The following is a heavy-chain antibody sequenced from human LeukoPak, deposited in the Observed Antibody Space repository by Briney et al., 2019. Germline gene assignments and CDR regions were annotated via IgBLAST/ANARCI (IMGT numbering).Heavy chain of an antibody. Sequence: SETLSLTCTVSGGSISSSSYYWGWIRQPPGKGLEWIGSIFYSGSTYYNPSLQSRVTISVDTSKNQFSLKLTSVAATDTAVYYCARYRGAVAGNYFDYWGQGTLVTVSS. D-gene: IGHD6-19*01. CDR3: ARYRGAVAGNYFDY. CDR2: IFYSGST. V-gene: IGHV4-39*01. CDR1: GGSISSSSYY. J-gene: IGHJ4*02.